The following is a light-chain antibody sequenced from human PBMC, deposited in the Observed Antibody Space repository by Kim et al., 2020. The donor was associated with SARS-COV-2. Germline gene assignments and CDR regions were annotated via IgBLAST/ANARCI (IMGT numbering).Light chain of an antibody. Sequence: ASVGDRVTIACRASQDIRNDLGWYQQNPGRAPKRLIYGASSLQSGVPSRFSGSGSGTEFTLTISSVQPEDFASYFCLQHSTYPITFGQGTRLEIK. CDR3: LQHSTYPIT. J-gene: IGKJ5*01. CDR1: QDIRND. CDR2: GAS. V-gene: IGKV1-17*01.